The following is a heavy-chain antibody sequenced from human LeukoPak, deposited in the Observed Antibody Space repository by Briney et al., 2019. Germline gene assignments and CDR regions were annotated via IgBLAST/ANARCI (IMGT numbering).Heavy chain of an antibody. D-gene: IGHD5-18*01. CDR2: IYYSGST. CDR1: GGSISSGVYY. Sequence: SQTLSLTCTVSGGSISSGVYYWSWIRQHPGKGLEWIGYIYYSGSTYYNPSLKSRVTISVDTSKNQFSLKLSSVTAADTAVYYCARVSSNRYSYGRFDYWGQGTLVTVSS. V-gene: IGHV4-31*03. CDR3: ARVSSNRYSYGRFDY. J-gene: IGHJ4*02.